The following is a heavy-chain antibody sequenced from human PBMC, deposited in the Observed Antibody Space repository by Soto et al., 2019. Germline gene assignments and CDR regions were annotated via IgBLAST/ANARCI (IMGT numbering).Heavy chain of an antibody. Sequence: XSVKVSFKVSGYTLTELSMHWVRQAPGKGLEWMGGFDPEDGETIYAQKFQGRVTMTEDTSTDTAYMDLSSLRSEDTAVYYCVTAPSSGYYFFFDYWGQGTLVTVSS. CDR1: GYTLTELS. CDR2: FDPEDGET. CDR3: VTAPSSGYYFFFDY. J-gene: IGHJ4*02. D-gene: IGHD3-22*01. V-gene: IGHV1-24*01.